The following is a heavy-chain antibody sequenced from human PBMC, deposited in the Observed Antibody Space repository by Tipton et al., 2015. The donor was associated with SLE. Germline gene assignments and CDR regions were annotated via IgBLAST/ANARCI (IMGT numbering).Heavy chain of an antibody. V-gene: IGHV6-1*01. Sequence: GLVKPSQTLSLTCALSGDSVSSNTVAWNWIRQSPSRGLEWLGRTYYRSKWYNDYAASVRSRITVNPDTSKNQFSLQLSSVTPEDTAVYFCSRGRNSGFDLWGQGTLVTVSS. D-gene: IGHD1-26*01. CDR1: GDSVSSNTVA. CDR3: SRGRNSGFDL. J-gene: IGHJ4*02. CDR2: TYYRSKWYN.